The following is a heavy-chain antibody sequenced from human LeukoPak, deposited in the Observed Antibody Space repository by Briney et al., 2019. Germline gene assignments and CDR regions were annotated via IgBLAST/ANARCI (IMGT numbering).Heavy chain of an antibody. J-gene: IGHJ6*02. CDR3: ARGGYCSGGSCYSDYYGMDV. V-gene: IGHV1-69*13. D-gene: IGHD2-15*01. CDR1: RGTFSSYA. CDR2: IIPIFGTA. Sequence: SVKVSCKASRGTFSSYAISWVRQAPGQGLEWMGGIIPIFGTANYAQKFQGRVTITADESTSTAYMELSSLRSEDTAVYYCARGGYCSGGSCYSDYYGMDVWGQGTTVTVSS.